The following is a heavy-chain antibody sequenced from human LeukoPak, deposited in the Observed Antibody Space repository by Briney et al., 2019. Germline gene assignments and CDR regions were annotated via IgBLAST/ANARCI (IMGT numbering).Heavy chain of an antibody. CDR3: AKDQLNRFCSGGSCSITHDS. J-gene: IGHJ4*02. CDR1: GFTVSSNS. D-gene: IGHD2-15*01. V-gene: IGHV3-53*01. Sequence: RGSLRLSCAASGFTVSSNSMSWVRQAPGKGLEWVSFIYSDNTHYSDSVKGRFTISKDTSKNTLYLQMNSLRAEDTAIYYCAKDQLNRFCSGGSCSITHDSWGQGTLVIVSS. CDR2: IYSDNT.